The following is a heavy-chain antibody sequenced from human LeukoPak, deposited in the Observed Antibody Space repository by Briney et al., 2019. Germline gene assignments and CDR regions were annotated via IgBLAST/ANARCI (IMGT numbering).Heavy chain of an antibody. CDR2: IKQDGSQK. V-gene: IGHV3-7*01. J-gene: IGHJ3*01. CDR3: ARGFDGANAFDL. Sequence: GGSLRLSCIASKFIISDYWMNWVRQAPGKGLEWVANIKQDGSQKYYVDSVKGRFTISRDNAKNSVYLQMNSLRAEDTAVYYCARGFDGANAFDLWGQGTLVTVSS. CDR1: KFIISDYW.